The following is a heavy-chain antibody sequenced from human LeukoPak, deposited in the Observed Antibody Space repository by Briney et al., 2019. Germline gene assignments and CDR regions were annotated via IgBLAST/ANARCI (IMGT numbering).Heavy chain of an antibody. J-gene: IGHJ4*02. CDR3: GRGERLGPGY. CDR2: FSYSGST. D-gene: IGHD7-27*01. CDR1: GASMRTHY. Sequence: SETLSLTCTVSGASMRTHYWSWIRQPPGEGLEWIGYFSYSGSTNSNPSLKSRVTLSVDTSTNPFSQKLNSMSAADAAVYYWGRGERLGPGYWGKGTLVTVSS. V-gene: IGHV4-59*11.